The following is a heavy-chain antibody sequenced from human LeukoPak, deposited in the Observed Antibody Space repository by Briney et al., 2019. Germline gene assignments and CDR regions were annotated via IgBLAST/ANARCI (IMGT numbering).Heavy chain of an antibody. V-gene: IGHV3-74*01. Sequence: GGSLRLSCAASGFTLGRYWMHWFRQAPGTGLVWVARSNSDGKITDYADSVRGRFTTSRDNTKNTVYLQMSSLRAEDTGVYYCARDHHDFWSGYPNYWGQGALVIVSS. J-gene: IGHJ4*02. CDR1: GFTLGRYW. CDR3: ARDHHDFWSGYPNY. CDR2: SNSDGKIT. D-gene: IGHD3-3*01.